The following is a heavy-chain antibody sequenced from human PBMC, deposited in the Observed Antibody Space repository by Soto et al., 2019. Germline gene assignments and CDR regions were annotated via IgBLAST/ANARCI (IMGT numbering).Heavy chain of an antibody. Sequence: QVQLQESGPGLVMPSETLSLTCTVSRASMKSFYFSWIRQPAGKGLEWIGRIYSSGSTTYNPSLKSRVTMSVDTARSQFSLKLTSVTAADTAVYYCARELLDQRPPAYYSDHYSMDVWGQGTTVTVS. D-gene: IGHD2-2*01. CDR3: ARELLDQRPPAYYSDHYSMDV. V-gene: IGHV4-4*07. CDR1: RASMKSFY. CDR2: IYSSGST. J-gene: IGHJ6*02.